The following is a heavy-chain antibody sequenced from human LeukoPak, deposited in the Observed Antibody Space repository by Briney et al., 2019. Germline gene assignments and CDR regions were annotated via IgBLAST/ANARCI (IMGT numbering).Heavy chain of an antibody. CDR1: GYTYTTYG. D-gene: IGHD5-24*01. CDR3: AREWHYYMDV. Sequence: GASVKVSCKASGYTYTTYGISWVRQVPRQGVEWMGWINAYSGITNYAQKLQGRVAMTADTSTNTAYMELRSLRSDDTAVYYCAREWHYYMDVWGTGTSVTVSS. CDR2: INAYSGIT. J-gene: IGHJ6*03. V-gene: IGHV1-18*01.